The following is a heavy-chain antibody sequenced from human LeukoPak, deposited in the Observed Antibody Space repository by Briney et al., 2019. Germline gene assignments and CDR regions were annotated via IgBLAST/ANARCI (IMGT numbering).Heavy chain of an antibody. V-gene: IGHV4-38-2*01. CDR2: IYHSGST. J-gene: IGHJ6*03. CDR1: GYSISSGYY. CDR3: ARAARIVGATAYYYYMDV. D-gene: IGHD1-26*01. Sequence: SETLSLTCAVSGYSISSGYYWGWIRQPPGKGLEWIGSIYHSGSTYYNPSLKSRVTISVDTSKNQFSLKLSSVTAADTAVYYCARAARIVGATAYYYYMDVWGKGTTVTVSS.